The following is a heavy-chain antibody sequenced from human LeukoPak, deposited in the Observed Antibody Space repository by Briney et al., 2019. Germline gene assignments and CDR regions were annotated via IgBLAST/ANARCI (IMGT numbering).Heavy chain of an antibody. D-gene: IGHD6-6*01. Sequence: PGGSLRLSCAASGFTFSSYWMHWVRQAPGKGLVWVSRINSDGSSTSYADSVKGRFTISRDNAKNSLYLQMNSLRAEDTAVYYCAREVAARPHYYYGMDVWGQGTTVTVSS. J-gene: IGHJ6*02. CDR3: AREVAARPHYYYGMDV. V-gene: IGHV3-74*01. CDR1: GFTFSSYW. CDR2: INSDGSST.